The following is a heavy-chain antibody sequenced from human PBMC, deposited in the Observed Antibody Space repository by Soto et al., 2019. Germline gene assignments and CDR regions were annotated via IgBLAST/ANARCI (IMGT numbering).Heavy chain of an antibody. Sequence: SETLSRTCTVSGVSIGSHFWSWIRQAPGKGPELVGYIYQTVNTNDNPALKSRVTISMDTSENQLCLQLSSVTAADTAVYYCARLQYSVVTALDIWGQGTMVTVSS. J-gene: IGHJ3*02. D-gene: IGHD2-15*01. CDR3: ARLQYSVVTALDI. V-gene: IGHV4-59*11. CDR2: IYQTVNT. CDR1: GVSIGSHF.